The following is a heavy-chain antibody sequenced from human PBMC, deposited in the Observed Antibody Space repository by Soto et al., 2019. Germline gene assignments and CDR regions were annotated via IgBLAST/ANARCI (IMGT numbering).Heavy chain of an antibody. CDR2: IDPGDSYT. CDR1: GYSFTNFW. D-gene: IGHD1-26*01. Sequence: PXDSLTISCTGSGYSFTNFWINLLRQMPGKGLEWVGNIDPGDSYTTYSPSFQGHVTISVDRSINTAFLQWSSLKASDTAMYYCARSLYRTNSYYFNYWGQGTLVTVSS. CDR3: ARSLYRTNSYYFNY. J-gene: IGHJ4*02. V-gene: IGHV5-10-1*01.